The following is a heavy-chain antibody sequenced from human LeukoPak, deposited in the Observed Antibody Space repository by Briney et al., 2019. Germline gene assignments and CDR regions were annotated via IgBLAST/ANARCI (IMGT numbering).Heavy chain of an antibody. J-gene: IGHJ4*02. V-gene: IGHV1-18*01. Sequence: ASVKVSCKASGYTFTRYGISWVRQAPGQGLEWMGWISAYNGNTSYAQKLQGRVTMTTDTSTSTAYMELRSLRSNDTSVYYCARVAGRAVAGRGYYFDYGGQGTLATVSS. CDR3: ARVAGRAVAGRGYYFDY. D-gene: IGHD6-19*01. CDR1: GYTFTRYG. CDR2: ISAYNGNT.